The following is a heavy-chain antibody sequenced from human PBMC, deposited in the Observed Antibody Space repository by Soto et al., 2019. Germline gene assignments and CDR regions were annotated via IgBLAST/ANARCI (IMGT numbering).Heavy chain of an antibody. V-gene: IGHV3-23*01. D-gene: IGHD6-13*01. CDR2: ISGAGVST. CDR1: GFSFSSYP. J-gene: IGHJ5*02. Sequence: EVQLLESGGDLIQPGGSLRLSCAASGFSFSSYPMSWVRQAPGKGLEWVAAISGAGVSTYYADSVRGRFTISREKSKNTLYLQMSSLTAEYTALYYCAKDHLTSGGTLWFYPWCQGTLVTVSS. CDR3: AKDHLTSGGTLWFYP.